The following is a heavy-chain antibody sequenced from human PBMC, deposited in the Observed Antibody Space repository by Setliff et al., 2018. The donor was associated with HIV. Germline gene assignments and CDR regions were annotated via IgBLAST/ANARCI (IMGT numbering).Heavy chain of an antibody. D-gene: IGHD2-8*01. V-gene: IGHV4-39*01. CDR1: GGSISSSTYY. Sequence: SETLSLTCSVSGGSISSSTYYWGWIRQPPGKGLEWIGDIFYSGNTYYNPSLKSRVAISVDTSENQFSLKLNSVTAADTAVYYCARRGRDGVLIVFATGFDPWGQGTLVTVSS. CDR3: ARRGRDGVLIVFATGFDP. J-gene: IGHJ5*02. CDR2: IFYSGNT.